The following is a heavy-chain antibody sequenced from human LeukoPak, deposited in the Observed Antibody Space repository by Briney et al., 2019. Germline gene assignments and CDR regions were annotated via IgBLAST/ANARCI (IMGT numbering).Heavy chain of an antibody. J-gene: IGHJ4*02. D-gene: IGHD3-3*01. CDR1: GGSFSGYY. CDR2: INHSGST. CDR3: ARISDFWSGWIDY. Sequence: PSETLSLTCAVYGGSFSGYYWSWIRQPPGKGLEWIGEINHSGSTNYNPSLKSRVTISVDTSKNQFSLKLSSVTAADTAAYYCARISDFWSGWIDYWGQGTLVTVSS. V-gene: IGHV4-34*01.